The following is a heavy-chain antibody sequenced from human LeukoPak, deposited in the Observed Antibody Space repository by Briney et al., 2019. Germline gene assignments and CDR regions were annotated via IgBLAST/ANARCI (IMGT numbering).Heavy chain of an antibody. CDR3: AKTGRGTTTFHYFDS. Sequence: GGSLRLSCVASGFTFSSYAMSWVRQAPGKGLEWVSVISGSGGSTYHADSVKGRFTISRDNSKNTLFLQMNSLRAEDTAVYYCAKTGRGTTTFHYFDSWGQGTLVTVSS. CDR1: GFTFSSYA. V-gene: IGHV3-23*01. J-gene: IGHJ4*02. D-gene: IGHD1-26*01. CDR2: ISGSGGST.